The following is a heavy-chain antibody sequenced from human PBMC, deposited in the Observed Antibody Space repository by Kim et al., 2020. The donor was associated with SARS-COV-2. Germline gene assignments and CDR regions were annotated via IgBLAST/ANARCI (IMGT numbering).Heavy chain of an antibody. Sequence: GGSLRLSCAASGFTFSSYAMHWVRQAPGKGLEWVAVISYDGSNKYYADSVKGRFTISRDNSKNTLYLQMNSLSAEDTAVYYCARWNYGQFDYWGQGTLVTVSS. D-gene: IGHD1-7*01. V-gene: IGHV3-30*04. CDR1: GFTFSSYA. CDR2: ISYDGSNK. CDR3: ARWNYGQFDY. J-gene: IGHJ4*02.